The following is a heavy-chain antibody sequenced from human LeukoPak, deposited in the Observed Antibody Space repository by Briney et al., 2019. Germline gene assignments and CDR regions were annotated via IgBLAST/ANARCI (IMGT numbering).Heavy chain of an antibody. J-gene: IGHJ4*02. CDR3: ARDNDSRDPPHFYY. D-gene: IGHD3-16*01. Sequence: GASVKVSCKASGYTFTSYDINWVRHTPGQGLEWMGWMNPNSGNTGYAQKFQVRITITRNTSISTAYMELSSLRSEDTDVYYCARDNDSRDPPHFYYWGQGTLVTVSS. CDR2: MNPNSGNT. V-gene: IGHV1-8*03. CDR1: GYTFTSYD.